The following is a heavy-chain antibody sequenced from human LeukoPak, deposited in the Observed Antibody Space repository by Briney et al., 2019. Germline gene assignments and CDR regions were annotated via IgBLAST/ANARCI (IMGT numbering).Heavy chain of an antibody. CDR1: GGSFSGYY. Sequence: SETLSLTCAVYGGSFSGYYWSWIRQPPGKGLEWIGEINHSGSTNYNPSLKSRVTISVDTSKNQFSLKLSSVTAADTAVYYCARGSYDFWSGSQTPWFDPWGQGTLVTVSS. V-gene: IGHV4-34*01. J-gene: IGHJ5*02. D-gene: IGHD3-3*01. CDR2: INHSGST. CDR3: ARGSYDFWSGSQTPWFDP.